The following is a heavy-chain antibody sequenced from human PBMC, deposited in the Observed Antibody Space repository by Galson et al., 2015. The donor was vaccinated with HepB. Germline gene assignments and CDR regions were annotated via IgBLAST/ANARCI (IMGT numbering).Heavy chain of an antibody. CDR1: GFTFSSYA. D-gene: IGHD4-23*01. CDR3: ARDWDYGGNSDAFDI. Sequence: SLRLSCAASGFTFSSYAMHWVRQAPGKGLEWVAVISYDGSNKYYADSVKGRFTISRDNSKNTLYLQMNSLRAEDTAVYYCARDWDYGGNSDAFDIWGQGTMVTVSS. J-gene: IGHJ3*02. CDR2: ISYDGSNK. V-gene: IGHV3-30-3*01.